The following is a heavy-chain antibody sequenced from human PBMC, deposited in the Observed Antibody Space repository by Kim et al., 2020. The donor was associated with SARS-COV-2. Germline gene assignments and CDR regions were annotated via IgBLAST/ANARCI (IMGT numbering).Heavy chain of an antibody. CDR1: GGYISSYY. Sequence: SETLSLTCTVSGGYISSYYWSWIRQPPGKGLEWIGYIYYSGSTNYNPSLKSRVTISVDTSKNQFSLKLSSVTAADTAVYYCARHGDFGAILATNGEGFAPCGQGTLVTVSS. CDR2: IYYSGST. V-gene: IGHV4-59*08. D-gene: IGHD5-12*01. J-gene: IGHJ5*02. CDR3: ARHGDFGAILATNGEGFAP.